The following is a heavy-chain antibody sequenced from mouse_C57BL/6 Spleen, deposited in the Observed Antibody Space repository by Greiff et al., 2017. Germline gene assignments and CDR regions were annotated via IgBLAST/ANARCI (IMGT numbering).Heavy chain of an antibody. CDR2: IDPSDSYT. D-gene: IGHD2-1*01. CDR3: ARRLYGNHRDYAMDY. CDR1: GYTFTSYW. V-gene: IGHV1-69*01. J-gene: IGHJ4*01. Sequence: QVQLQQPGAELVMPGASVKLSCKASGYTFTSYWMHWVKQRPGQGLEWIGEIDPSDSYTNYNQKFKGKSTLTVDKSSSTAYMQLSSLTSEDSAVYYSARRLYGNHRDYAMDYWGQGTSVTVSS.